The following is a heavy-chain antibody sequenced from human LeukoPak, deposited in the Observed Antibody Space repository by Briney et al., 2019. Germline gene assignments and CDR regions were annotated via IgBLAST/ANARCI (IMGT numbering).Heavy chain of an antibody. CDR2: INHSGST. J-gene: IGHJ4*02. D-gene: IGHD2-15*01. CDR3: ARECPGASGGGCYRSTYDY. CDR1: GGSFSGYY. Sequence: SETLSLTCAVYGGSFSGYYWSWIRQPPGKGLEWIGEINHSGSTNYNPSLKSRVTISVDTSKNQFSLKLSSVTAADTAVYYCARECPGASGGGCYRSTYDYWGQGTLVTVSS. V-gene: IGHV4-34*01.